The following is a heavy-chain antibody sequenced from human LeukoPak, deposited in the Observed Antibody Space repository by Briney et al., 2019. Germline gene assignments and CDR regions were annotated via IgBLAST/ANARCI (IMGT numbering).Heavy chain of an antibody. CDR1: GGSFTGYY. J-gene: IGHJ4*02. V-gene: IGHV4-34*01. Sequence: SQTLSLTCAVYGGSFTGYYWSWIRQPPGKGLEWIGEINHSGSTNYNPSLKSRVTISVDTSKNQFSLKLSSVTAADTAVYYCARGRVLDYWGQGTLVTVSS. D-gene: IGHD3-10*02. CDR3: ARGRVLDY. CDR2: INHSGST.